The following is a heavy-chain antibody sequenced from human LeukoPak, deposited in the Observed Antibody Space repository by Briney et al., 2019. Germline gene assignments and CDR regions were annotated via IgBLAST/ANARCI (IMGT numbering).Heavy chain of an antibody. CDR1: GFTFSSYA. D-gene: IGHD6-13*01. CDR2: VTGSGGST. Sequence: GGSLRLSCAASGFTFSSYALSWVRQAPGKGLEWVSGVTGSGGSTYYADSVKGRFTISRDNAKNSLYLQMNSLRAEDTAVYYCARVGIAAAVGAFDIWGQGTMVTVSS. V-gene: IGHV3-23*01. J-gene: IGHJ3*02. CDR3: ARVGIAAAVGAFDI.